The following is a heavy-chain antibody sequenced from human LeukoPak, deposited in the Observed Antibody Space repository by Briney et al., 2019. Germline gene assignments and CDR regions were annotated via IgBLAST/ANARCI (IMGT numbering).Heavy chain of an antibody. CDR2: ISSSGSTT. D-gene: IGHD6-19*01. CDR1: GFTFSSYE. V-gene: IGHV3-48*03. J-gene: IGHJ4*02. CDR3: ASQKGRIAVAVDY. Sequence: PGGSLRLSCAASGFTFSSYEMNWVRQAPGKGLEWVSYISSSGSTTYYAASVKGRFTISRDNDKNSLYLQMNSLRVEDTAVYYCASQKGRIAVAVDYWGQGTLVTVSS.